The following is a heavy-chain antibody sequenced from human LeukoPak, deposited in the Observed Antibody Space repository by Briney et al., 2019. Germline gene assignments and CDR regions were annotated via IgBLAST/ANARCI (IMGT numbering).Heavy chain of an antibody. CDR3: ARDFKAVRGVIITTFLDY. V-gene: IGHV3-33*01. Sequence: HPGGSLRLSCAASGFTFSSYGMHWVRQAPGKGLEWVAVIWYDGSNKYYADSVKGRLTISRDNSKNTLYLQMNSLRAEDTAVYYCARDFKAVRGVIITTFLDYWGQGTLVTVSS. J-gene: IGHJ4*02. CDR1: GFTFSSYG. D-gene: IGHD3-10*01. CDR2: IWYDGSNK.